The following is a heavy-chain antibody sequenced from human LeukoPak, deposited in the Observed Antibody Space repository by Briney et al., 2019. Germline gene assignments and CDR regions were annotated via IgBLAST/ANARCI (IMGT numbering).Heavy chain of an antibody. CDR1: GYTLTELS. Sequence: ASVKVSCKVSGYTLTELSMHWVRQAPGQGLEWMGWINPNSGGTNYAQKFQGWVAMTRDTSISTAYMELSRLRSDDTAVYYCARGVPRSSSWYYFDYWGQGTLVTVSS. V-gene: IGHV1-2*04. CDR2: INPNSGGT. J-gene: IGHJ4*02. CDR3: ARGVPRSSSWYYFDY. D-gene: IGHD6-13*01.